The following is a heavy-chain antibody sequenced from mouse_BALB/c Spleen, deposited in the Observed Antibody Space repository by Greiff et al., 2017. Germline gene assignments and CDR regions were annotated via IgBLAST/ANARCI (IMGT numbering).Heavy chain of an antibody. Sequence: EVQRVESGGGLVKPGGSLKLSCAASGFTFSSYAMSWVRQTPEKRLEWVASISSGGSTYYPDSVKGRFTISRDNARNILYLQMSSLRSEDTAMYYCAREGDGNSYAMDYWGQGTSVTVSS. CDR3: AREGDGNSYAMDY. V-gene: IGHV5-6-5*01. CDR2: ISSGGST. J-gene: IGHJ4*01. CDR1: GFTFSSYA. D-gene: IGHD2-1*01.